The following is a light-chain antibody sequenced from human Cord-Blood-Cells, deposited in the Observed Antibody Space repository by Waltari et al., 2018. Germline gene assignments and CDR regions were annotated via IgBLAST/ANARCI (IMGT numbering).Light chain of an antibody. CDR1: SSDGGMYNL. CDR3: CSYAGSSTYV. CDR2: ECS. V-gene: IGLV2-23*01. J-gene: IGLJ1*01. Sequence: QSALTQPASVSGSPGQSITISCTVTSSDGGMYNLVAWYQQHPGKAPKLMIYECSKRPSGVSNRFSGSKSGNTASLTISGLQAEDEADYYCCSYAGSSTYVFGTGTKVTVL.